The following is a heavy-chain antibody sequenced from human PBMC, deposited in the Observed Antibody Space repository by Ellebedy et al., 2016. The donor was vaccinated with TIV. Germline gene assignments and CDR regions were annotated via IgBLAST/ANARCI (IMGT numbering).Heavy chain of an antibody. D-gene: IGHD2-2*01. CDR2: IYYSGNT. CDR1: GGSISSSPYY. V-gene: IGHV4-39*07. CDR3: ARDLGYCSSTSCYDGYYYYGMDV. Sequence: SETLSLTCTVSGGSISSSPYYWGWVRQPPGKGLEWIGTIYYSGNTYYNPSLKSRVTISVDTSKNQFSLKLSSVTAADTAVYYCARDLGYCSSTSCYDGYYYYGMDVWGQGTTVTVSS. J-gene: IGHJ6*02.